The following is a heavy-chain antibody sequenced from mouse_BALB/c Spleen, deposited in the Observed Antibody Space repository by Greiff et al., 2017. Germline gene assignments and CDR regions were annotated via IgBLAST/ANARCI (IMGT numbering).Heavy chain of an antibody. V-gene: IGHV1-87*01. D-gene: IGHD1-1*01. CDR3: ALITTVVKDWYFDV. Sequence: QVQLKESGAELARPGASVKLSCKASGYTFTSYWMQWVKQRPGQGLEWIGAIYPGDGDTRYTQKFKGKATLTADKSSSTAYMQLSSLASEDSAVYYCALITTVVKDWYFDVWGAGTTVTVSS. CDR2: IYPGDGDT. J-gene: IGHJ1*01. CDR1: GYTFTSYW.